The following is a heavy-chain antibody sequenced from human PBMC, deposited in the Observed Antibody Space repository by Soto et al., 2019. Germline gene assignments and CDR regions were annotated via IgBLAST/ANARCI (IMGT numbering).Heavy chain of an antibody. CDR2: THHGGRT. V-gene: IGHV4-4*02. D-gene: IGHD3-10*01. J-gene: IGHJ1*01. Sequence: SETLSLTCAVSGGSISSNEWWSWVRLPPGKGLEWIGETHHGGRTNYNPSLKSRVTISVDKSKNQFSLSLTSVTAADTAIYYCSRHYISRHFVLQYWGHGTLDTVSS. CDR3: SRHYISRHFVLQY. CDR1: GGSISSNEW.